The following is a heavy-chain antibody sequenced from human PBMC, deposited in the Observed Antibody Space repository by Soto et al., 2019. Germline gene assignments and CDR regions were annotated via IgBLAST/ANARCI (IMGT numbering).Heavy chain of an antibody. CDR3: ARDFKQGYSCGYVPYCYYGLDV. CDR1: GGSISSGGYY. CDR2: IYYSGST. V-gene: IGHV4-31*03. Sequence: QVQLQESGPGLVKPSQTLSLTCTVSGGSISSGGYYWSWIRQHPGKGLEWIGYIYYSGSTYYNPSPKRRVTISVEASKNQSTLKLSSVPAADTAVYYCARDFKQGYSCGYVPYCYYGLDVWGQGTTVTVSS. D-gene: IGHD5-18*01. J-gene: IGHJ6*01.